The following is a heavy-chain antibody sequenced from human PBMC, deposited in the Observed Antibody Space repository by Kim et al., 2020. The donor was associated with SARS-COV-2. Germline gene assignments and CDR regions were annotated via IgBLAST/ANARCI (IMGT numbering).Heavy chain of an antibody. CDR1: GFTFSLYG. V-gene: IGHV3-33*08. J-gene: IGHJ4*02. CDR3: ATTETSGSFDY. Sequence: GGSLRLSCAASGFTFSLYGMHWVRQAPGKGLEWVAFIWYDGSLKSYADSVKDRFTISRDNSNNTLFLQMNSLRAEDTAVYYCATTETSGSFDYWGQGTLVTVSS. CDR2: IWYDGSLK. D-gene: IGHD3-3*01.